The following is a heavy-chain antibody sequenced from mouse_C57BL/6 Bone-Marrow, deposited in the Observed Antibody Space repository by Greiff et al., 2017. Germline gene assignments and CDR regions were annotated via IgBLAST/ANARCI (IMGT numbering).Heavy chain of an antibody. CDR1: GFTFSSYA. CDR3: ARDYGSSPWFAY. Sequence: EVKLMESGGGLVKPGGSLKLSCAASGFTFSSYAMSWVRQTPEKRLEWVATISDGGSYTYYPDNVKGRFTISRDNAKNNLYLQMSHLKSEDTAMYYCARDYGSSPWFAYWGQGTLVTVSA. D-gene: IGHD1-1*01. V-gene: IGHV5-4*03. J-gene: IGHJ3*01. CDR2: ISDGGSYT.